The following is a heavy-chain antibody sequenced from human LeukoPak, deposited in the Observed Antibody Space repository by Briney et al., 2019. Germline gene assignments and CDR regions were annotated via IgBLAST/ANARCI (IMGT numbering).Heavy chain of an antibody. D-gene: IGHD3-10*01. CDR1: GFTFSSYG. V-gene: IGHV3-23*01. Sequence: PGGSLRLSCAASGFTFSSYGMHWVRQAPGKGLEWVSAISGSGGSTYYADSVKGRFTISRDNSKNTLYLQMNSLRAEDTAVYYCAKDVLLGSGPFPPSFDYWGQGTLVTVSS. CDR3: AKDVLLGSGPFPPSFDY. CDR2: ISGSGGST. J-gene: IGHJ4*02.